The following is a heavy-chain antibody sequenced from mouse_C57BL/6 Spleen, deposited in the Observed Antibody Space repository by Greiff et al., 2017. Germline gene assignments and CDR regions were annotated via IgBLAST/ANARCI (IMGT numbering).Heavy chain of an antibody. Sequence: VQLVESGPELVKPGASVKISCKASGYAFSSSWMNWVKQRPGKGLEWIGRIYPGDGDTNYNGKFKGKATLTADKSSSTAYMQLSRLTSEDSAVYFCVQFIATLDYWGQGTSVTVSS. V-gene: IGHV1-82*01. D-gene: IGHD1-1*01. CDR3: VQFIATLDY. CDR2: IYPGDGDT. CDR1: GYAFSSSW. J-gene: IGHJ4*01.